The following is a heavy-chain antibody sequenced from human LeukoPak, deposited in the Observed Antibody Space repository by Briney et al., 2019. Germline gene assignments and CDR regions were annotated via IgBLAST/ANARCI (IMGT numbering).Heavy chain of an antibody. Sequence: PSETLSLTCTVSGYSISSGYYWGWIRQPPGKGLEWIGSIYHSGSTYYNPSLKSRVTISVDTSKNQFSLKLSSVTAADTAVYYCATSPMWFGELFGSYYMDVWGKGTTVTISS. CDR2: IYHSGST. J-gene: IGHJ6*03. D-gene: IGHD3-10*01. CDR3: ATSPMWFGELFGSYYMDV. CDR1: GYSISSGYY. V-gene: IGHV4-38-2*02.